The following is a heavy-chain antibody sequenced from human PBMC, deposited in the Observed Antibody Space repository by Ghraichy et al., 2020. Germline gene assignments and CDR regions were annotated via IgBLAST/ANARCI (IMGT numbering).Heavy chain of an antibody. CDR3: GKGRVAVTGNVDY. CDR2: ISGSDGST. V-gene: IGHV3-23*01. D-gene: IGHD6-19*01. J-gene: IGHJ4*02. Sequence: GGSLRLSCAACGFTFSSYAMTWVRQTPGKRLEWVSTISGSDGSTYYADSVKGRFTISRDNSKNTLYLQMNSLRAEDTAVYYCGKGRVAVTGNVDYWGQGTLVTVSS. CDR1: GFTFSSYA.